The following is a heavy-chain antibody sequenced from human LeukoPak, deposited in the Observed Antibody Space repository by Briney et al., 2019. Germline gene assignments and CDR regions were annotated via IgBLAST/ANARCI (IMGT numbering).Heavy chain of an antibody. CDR1: GFTFSSRDW. D-gene: IGHD3-9*01. V-gene: IGHV3-7*03. Sequence: GGSLRLSCVASGFTFSSRDWMTWVRQAPGKGLEWVANIKQDGSEKNYVDSVKGRFTISRDNAKNSLYLQMNSLRAEDTALYYCAREYFETPNQLDYWGQGALVTVSS. CDR2: IKQDGSEK. J-gene: IGHJ4*02. CDR3: AREYFETPNQLDY.